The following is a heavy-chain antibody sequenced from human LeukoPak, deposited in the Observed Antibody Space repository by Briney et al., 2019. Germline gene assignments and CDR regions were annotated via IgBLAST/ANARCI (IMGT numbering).Heavy chain of an antibody. CDR3: AKEGGY. CDR2: ISWNSGSI. D-gene: IGHD1-26*01. J-gene: IGHJ4*02. Sequence: PGRSLRLSCAASGFTFDDYAMHWVRQAPGKGLEWVSGISWNSGSIGYADSVKGRFTISRDNAKNSLHLQMNSLRAEDMALYYCAKEGGYWGQGTLVTVSS. CDR1: GFTFDDYA. V-gene: IGHV3-9*03.